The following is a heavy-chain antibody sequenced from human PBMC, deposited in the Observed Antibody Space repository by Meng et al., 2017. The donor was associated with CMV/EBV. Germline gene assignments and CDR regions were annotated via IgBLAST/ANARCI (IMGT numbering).Heavy chain of an antibody. V-gene: IGHV3-21*01. CDR2: ISSSSSFI. J-gene: IGHJ4*02. CDR3: ARVKFTLRYFDY. CDR1: GFTFSSYW. Sequence: GESLKISCAASGFTFSSYWMSWVRQAPGKGLEWVSSISSSSSFIYYADSVKGRFTISRDNAKNSLYLQMNSLRAEDTAVYYCARVKFTLRYFDYWGQGTLVTVSS. D-gene: IGHD3-16*01.